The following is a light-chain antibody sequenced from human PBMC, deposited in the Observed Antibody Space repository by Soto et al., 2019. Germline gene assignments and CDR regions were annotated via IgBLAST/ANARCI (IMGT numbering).Light chain of an antibody. J-gene: IGKJ4*01. Sequence: EIVFTQSPCTLSLSPGERATLSCRASQSVRNNYLAWYQQKPGQAPRFLIYGASARATGIPDRFSGGGSGTDFTLTISRLEPEDFAVYYCQQFGSYPLTFGGGTKV. V-gene: IGKV3-20*01. CDR2: GAS. CDR3: QQFGSYPLT. CDR1: QSVRNNY.